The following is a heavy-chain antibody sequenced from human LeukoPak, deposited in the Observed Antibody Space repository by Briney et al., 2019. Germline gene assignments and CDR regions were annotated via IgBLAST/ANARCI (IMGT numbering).Heavy chain of an antibody. CDR3: ATSGWLTNYFDY. CDR2: ISSDGSSI. V-gene: IGHV3-74*01. Sequence: GGSLSPSCPASGFIFSNYWMHWFRKAQGKGLVWFSRISSDGSSISYADSVKGRFTISRDNAKNTLYVQMNSPRAEDTAVYYCATSGWLTNYFDYWGQGILVTVSS. CDR1: GFIFSNYW. J-gene: IGHJ4*02. D-gene: IGHD6-19*01.